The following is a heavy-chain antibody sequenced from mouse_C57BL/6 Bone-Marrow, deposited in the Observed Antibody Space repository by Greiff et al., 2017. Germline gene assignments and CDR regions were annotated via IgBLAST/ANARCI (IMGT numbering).Heavy chain of an antibody. Sequence: EVKLMESGPGLAKPSQTLSLTCSVTGYSITTDHWNWIRKFPGKKLEYMGYISYSDNTYYNPSLKSRISITRYASKNQYYLQLNSVTTEDTATYYCARYTGDAMDYWGQGTSVTVSS. CDR1: GYSITTDH. CDR3: ARYTGDAMDY. CDR2: ISYSDNT. V-gene: IGHV3-8*01. J-gene: IGHJ4*01.